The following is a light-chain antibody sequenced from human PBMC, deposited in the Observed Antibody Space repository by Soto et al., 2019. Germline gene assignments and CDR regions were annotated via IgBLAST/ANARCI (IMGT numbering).Light chain of an antibody. Sequence: NFMLTQPHSVSESPGKTVTISCSGTIASNYVQWHQQRPGSAPTTVIYENNQRPSGVPDRFSGSIDRSSNSASLTISGLKTEDEADYYCQSYDDYNQVFGGGTKLTVL. CDR2: ENN. J-gene: IGLJ3*02. CDR1: GTIASNY. CDR3: QSYDDYNQV. V-gene: IGLV6-57*02.